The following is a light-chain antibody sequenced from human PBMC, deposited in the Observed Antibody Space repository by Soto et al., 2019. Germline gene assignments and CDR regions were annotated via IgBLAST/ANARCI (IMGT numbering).Light chain of an antibody. J-gene: IGLJ1*01. CDR1: SSNIGSNT. CDR3: AAWDDTLNGNYV. V-gene: IGLV1-44*01. Sequence: QSVLTQPPSASGTPGQRATISCSGSSSNIGSNTVNWYQQLPGTAPKLLIYSNDQRPSGVPDRFSGSKSGTSTSLAISGLQSEDEAEYSCAAWDDTLNGNYVFGAGTKVTVL. CDR2: SND.